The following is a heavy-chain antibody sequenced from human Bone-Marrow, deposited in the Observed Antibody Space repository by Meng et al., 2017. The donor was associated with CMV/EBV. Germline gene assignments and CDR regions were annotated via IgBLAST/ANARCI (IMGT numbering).Heavy chain of an antibody. CDR3: ARQTPDYGDYEVWFDP. J-gene: IGHJ5*02. D-gene: IGHD4-17*01. CDR1: GSISSSSYY. CDR2: IYYSGST. V-gene: IGHV4-39*01. Sequence: GSISSSSYYGGWIRQPPGKGLEWIGSIYYSGSTYYNPSLKSRVTISVDTSKNQFSLKLSSVTAADTAVYYCARQTPDYGDYEVWFDPWGQGTLVTVSS.